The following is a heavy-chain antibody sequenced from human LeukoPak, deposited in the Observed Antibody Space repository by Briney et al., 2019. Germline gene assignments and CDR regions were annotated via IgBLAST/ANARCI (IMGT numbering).Heavy chain of an antibody. CDR1: GFTFSRYG. CDR3: AKGDFYGSGRDYYYYMDV. Sequence: GTLRLSCAASGFTFSRYGMRWVRQAPGKRLEWDSAISGSGGRTYYADSVKGRFTISRDNSKNTLYLQMNSLRAEDTAVYNCAKGDFYGSGRDYYYYMDVWGKGTTVTISS. CDR2: ISGSGGRT. J-gene: IGHJ6*03. D-gene: IGHD3-10*01. V-gene: IGHV3-23*01.